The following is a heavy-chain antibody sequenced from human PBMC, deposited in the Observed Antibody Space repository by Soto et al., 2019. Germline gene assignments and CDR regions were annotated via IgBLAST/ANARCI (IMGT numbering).Heavy chain of an antibody. D-gene: IGHD3-22*01. V-gene: IGHV3-30-3*01. J-gene: IGHJ3*02. CDR2: ISYDGSNK. CDR1: GFTFSSYA. Sequence: QVQLVESGGGVVQPGRSLRLSCAASGFTFSSYAMHWVRQAPGKGLEWVAVISYDGSNKYYADSVKGRFTISRDNSKNTLYLQMNSLRAEDTAVYYCAIFHYYDSRSGAFDIWGQGTMVTVSS. CDR3: AIFHYYDSRSGAFDI.